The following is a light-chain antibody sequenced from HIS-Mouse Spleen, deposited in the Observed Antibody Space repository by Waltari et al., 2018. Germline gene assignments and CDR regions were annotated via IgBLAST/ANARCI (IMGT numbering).Light chain of an antibody. Sequence: QSALTQPASVSGSPGQSITISCTGTSSDVGGYNYVSWYQQHPGKAPKLMIYEVSNRPSGVSNRFSGSKSCKTASLTISGLQAEDEADYYCSSYTSSSTPYVFGTGTKVTVL. CDR3: SSYTSSSTPYV. J-gene: IGLJ1*01. CDR2: EVS. V-gene: IGLV2-14*01. CDR1: SSDVGGYNY.